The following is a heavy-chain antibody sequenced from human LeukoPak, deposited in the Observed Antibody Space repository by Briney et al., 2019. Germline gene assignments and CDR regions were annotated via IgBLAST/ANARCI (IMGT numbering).Heavy chain of an antibody. CDR1: GFTVSSNY. CDR3: ARDLGYYDILTGY. D-gene: IGHD3-9*01. J-gene: IGHJ4*02. CDR2: IYSGSST. V-gene: IGHV3-66*02. Sequence: PGGSLRLSCAASGFTVSSNYMSWVRQAPGKGLEWVSVIYSGSSTYYADSVKGRFTISRDNSKNTLYLQMNSLRAEDTAVYYCARDLGYYDILTGYWGQGTLVTVSS.